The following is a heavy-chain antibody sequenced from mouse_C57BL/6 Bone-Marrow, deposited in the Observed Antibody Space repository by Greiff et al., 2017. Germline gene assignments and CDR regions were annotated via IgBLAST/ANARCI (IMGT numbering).Heavy chain of an antibody. D-gene: IGHD1-1*01. CDR1: GYTFTSYT. CDR3: ANYSYYFDY. Sequence: VQRVESGAELARPGASVKMSCKASGYTFTSYTLHWVKQRPGQGLAWIGYINPSSGYTKYNQKFKDKATLTADKSSSTAYMQLSSLTSEDSAVDYCANYSYYFDYWGQGTTLTVSS. V-gene: IGHV1-4*01. J-gene: IGHJ2*01. CDR2: INPSSGYT.